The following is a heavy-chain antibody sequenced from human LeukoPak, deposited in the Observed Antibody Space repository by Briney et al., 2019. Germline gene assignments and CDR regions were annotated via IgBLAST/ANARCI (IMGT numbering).Heavy chain of an antibody. V-gene: IGHV3-11*01. CDR1: GFTFSDYY. Sequence: PGGSLRLSCAASGFTFSDYYMSWIRQAPGKGLEWVSYISSSGSTISYADSVKGRFTISRDNAKNSLYLQMNSLRAEDTAVYYCARSRITIFGVYDYWGQGTLVTVSS. CDR3: ARSRITIFGVYDY. D-gene: IGHD3-3*01. J-gene: IGHJ4*02. CDR2: ISSSGSTI.